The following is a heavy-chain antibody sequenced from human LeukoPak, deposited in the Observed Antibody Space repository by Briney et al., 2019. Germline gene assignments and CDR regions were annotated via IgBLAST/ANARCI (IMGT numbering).Heavy chain of an antibody. CDR2: IYPGDSDT. CDR3: VSGDCSSTSCYRYYFDY. Sequence: GESLKTSCKGSGSSFTSYWIGWVRQMPGKGLEWMGIIYPGDSDTRYSPSFQGQVTISADKSISTAYLQWSSLKASDTAMYYCVSGDCSSTSCYRYYFDYWGQGTLVTVSS. J-gene: IGHJ4*02. CDR1: GSSFTSYW. D-gene: IGHD2-2*01. V-gene: IGHV5-51*01.